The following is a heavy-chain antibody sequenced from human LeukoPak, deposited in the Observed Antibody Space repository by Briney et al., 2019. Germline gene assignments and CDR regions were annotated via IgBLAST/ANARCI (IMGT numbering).Heavy chain of an antibody. D-gene: IGHD6-6*01. V-gene: IGHV3-23*01. J-gene: IGHJ6*03. Sequence: GGSLRLSCAASRFTFSSYAMNWVRQAPGKGLEWVSAISNSGASTYYADSVKGRFTISRDNSKNTLYLQVDSLRAEDTAVYYCARMSSTEIYYFYYMDVWGKGTTVTVSS. CDR3: ARMSSTEIYYFYYMDV. CDR2: ISNSGAST. CDR1: RFTFSSYA.